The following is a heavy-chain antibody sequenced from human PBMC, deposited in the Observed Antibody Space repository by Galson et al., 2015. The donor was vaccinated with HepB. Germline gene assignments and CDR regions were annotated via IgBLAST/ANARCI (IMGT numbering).Heavy chain of an antibody. CDR2: ISYTGSYT. J-gene: IGHJ2*01. CDR3: VRPRGAGAGDYQNWYFYL. V-gene: IGHV3-30-3*01. Sequence: SLRLSCAASGFSFNYFPMHWARQAPGKGLEWVAVISYTGSYTGYADFGRGRFTISRDNSKNALYLQMNSLRVEDTALYYCVRPRGAGAGDYQNWYFYLWGRGTLVTVSS. D-gene: IGHD4-17*01. CDR1: GFSFNYFP.